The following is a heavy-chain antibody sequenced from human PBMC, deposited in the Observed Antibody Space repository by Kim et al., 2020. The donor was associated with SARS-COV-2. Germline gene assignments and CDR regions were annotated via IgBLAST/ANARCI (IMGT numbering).Heavy chain of an antibody. CDR3: SRSTVGAYFDY. D-gene: IGHD1-26*01. V-gene: IGHV3-53*01. CDR2: ST. Sequence: STYDADSVKGRFTISRAIPKDTLYLQMNSLRADDTAVYYCSRSTVGAYFDYWGQGSLVSVSS. J-gene: IGHJ4*02.